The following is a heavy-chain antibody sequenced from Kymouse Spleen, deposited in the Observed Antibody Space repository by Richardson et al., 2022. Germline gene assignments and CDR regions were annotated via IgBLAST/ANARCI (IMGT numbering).Heavy chain of an antibody. CDR3: AREGTGDDFDY. CDR1: GGSFSGYY. CDR2: INHSGST. V-gene: IGHV4-34*01. Sequence: QVQLQQWGAGLLKPSETLSLTCAVYGGSFSGYYWSWIRQPPGKGLEWIGEINHSGSTNYNPSLKSRVTISVDTSKNQFSLKLSSVTAADTAVYYCAREGTGDDFDYWGQGTLVTVSS. D-gene: IGHD7-27*02. J-gene: IGHJ4*02.